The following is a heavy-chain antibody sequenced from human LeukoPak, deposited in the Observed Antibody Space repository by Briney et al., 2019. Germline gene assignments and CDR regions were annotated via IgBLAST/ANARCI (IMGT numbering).Heavy chain of an antibody. D-gene: IGHD7-27*01. J-gene: IGHJ6*01. CDR1: EDGVSTNSAA. Sequence: SQTLSLTCAILEDGVSTNSAAWSWIRQSPSRGLEWLGRTYSRSRWYHDSAVSVKSRITITSDTSNNQFSLQLNSVTPEDTAVYYCARDRDLGNYYDGMVVWGQGTTVTVSS. CDR3: ARDRDLGNYYDGMVV. CDR2: TYSRSRWYH. V-gene: IGHV6-1*01.